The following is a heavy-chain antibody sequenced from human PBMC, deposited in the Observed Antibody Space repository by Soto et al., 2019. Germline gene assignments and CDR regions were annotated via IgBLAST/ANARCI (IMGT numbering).Heavy chain of an antibody. J-gene: IGHJ5*02. CDR1: GGTFSSYT. CDR3: ARADWKHLDNWLDP. V-gene: IGHV1-69*02. CDR2: IIPILGIA. Sequence: SVKVSCKASGGTFSSYTISWVRQAPGQGLEWMGRIIPILGIANYAQKFQGRATITADKSTSTAYMELSSLRSEDTAVYYCARADWKHLDNWLDPWGQGTLVTVSS. D-gene: IGHD1-1*01.